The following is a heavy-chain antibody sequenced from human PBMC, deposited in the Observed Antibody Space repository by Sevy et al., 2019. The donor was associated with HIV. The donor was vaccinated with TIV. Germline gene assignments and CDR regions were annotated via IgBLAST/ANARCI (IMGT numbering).Heavy chain of an antibody. CDR3: TREDIVLGEDNYYGMDV. J-gene: IGHJ6*02. D-gene: IGHD2-15*01. V-gene: IGHV3-53*01. CDR1: GFSVSSNY. CDR2: IYSDGRT. Sequence: GGSLRLSCVVSGFSVSSNYMSWVRQAPGKGLEWVSNIYSDGRTYYADSVRGRFPISRDTSKNTWYLEMKSLRAEDTAVYYCTREDIVLGEDNYYGMDVWGHGTTVTVSS.